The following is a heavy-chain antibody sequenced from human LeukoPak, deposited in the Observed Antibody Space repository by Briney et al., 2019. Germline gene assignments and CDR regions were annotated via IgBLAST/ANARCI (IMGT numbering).Heavy chain of an antibody. Sequence: SQTLSLTCTVSGGSISGHHWTWIRQPPGTGLEWIGYFYDSGDFNYNPSLKSRVTIWMDMSNNQFSLTMSSVTAADTAMYYCARLLRPRGRKDDAFDIWGQGTLVTVSS. CDR3: ARLLRPRGRKDDAFDI. CDR1: GGSISGHH. V-gene: IGHV4-59*08. J-gene: IGHJ3*02. CDR2: FYDSGDF.